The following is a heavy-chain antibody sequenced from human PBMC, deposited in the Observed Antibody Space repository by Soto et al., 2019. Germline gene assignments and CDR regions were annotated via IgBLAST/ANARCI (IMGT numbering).Heavy chain of an antibody. CDR3: ATDSKYDVSNYF. CDR1: GGTLNNYA. Sequence: GASVKVSCKASGGTLNNYAINWVRQAPGQGLEWMGGILPVSAPPDYAQKFQGRVSITADHSTSTVYMELSRLKSDDTAVYCCATDSKYDVSNYFWGQVTLVTVSS. J-gene: IGHJ4*02. V-gene: IGHV1-69*13. CDR2: ILPVSAPP. D-gene: IGHD3-3*01.